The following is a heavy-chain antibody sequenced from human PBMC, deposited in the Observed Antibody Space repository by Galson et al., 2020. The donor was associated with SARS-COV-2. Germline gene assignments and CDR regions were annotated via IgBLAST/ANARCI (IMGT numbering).Heavy chain of an antibody. J-gene: IGHJ4*02. V-gene: IGHV3-23*01. CDR2: ITGSATNT. Sequence: GGSLRLSCAASGFTFSTYAMSWVRQAPGKGLQWVSLITGSATNTYYADSVKGRFTISRDNSKNTLFLQMNNLTAEDTAVYHCVKGPRAARSYWGQGSLVTVSS. CDR3: VKGPRAARSY. D-gene: IGHD6-6*01. CDR1: GFTFSTYA.